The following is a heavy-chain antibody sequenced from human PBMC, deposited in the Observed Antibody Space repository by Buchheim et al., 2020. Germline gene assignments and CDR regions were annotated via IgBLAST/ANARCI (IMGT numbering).Heavy chain of an antibody. D-gene: IGHD3-9*01. CDR3: ARGRDWESDYYYDY. CDR2: ITTTISTI. V-gene: IGHV3-48*02. Sequence: EVQLVESGGGLVQPGGSPRLSCAASGFTFSSYSMIWVRHAPRKGLEWISLITTTISTIYYSDSVRGRFTASRDNANNSPYLQMNSLRDANTAVYYCARGRDWESDYYYDYWGQGTL. CDR1: GFTFSSYS. J-gene: IGHJ4*02.